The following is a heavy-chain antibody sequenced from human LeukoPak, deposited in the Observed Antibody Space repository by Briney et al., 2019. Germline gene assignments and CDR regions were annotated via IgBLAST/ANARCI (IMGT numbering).Heavy chain of an antibody. J-gene: IGHJ4*02. CDR3: ARLPMGSGSYTSVHFDY. CDR1: GYSFTSYW. Sequence: GESLKISCKGSGYSFTSYWIGWVRQMPGKGLEWMGIIYPGDSDTRYSPSFQGQVTISADKSISTAYLRWSSLKASDTAMYYCARLPMGSGSYTSVHFDYWGQGTLVTVSS. CDR2: IYPGDSDT. D-gene: IGHD1-26*01. V-gene: IGHV5-51*01.